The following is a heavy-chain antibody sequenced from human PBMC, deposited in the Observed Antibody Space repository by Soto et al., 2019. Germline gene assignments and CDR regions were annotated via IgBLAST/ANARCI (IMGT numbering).Heavy chain of an antibody. Sequence: SETLSLTCTVAGGSISSGGYYWSWIRQHPGKGQEWIGYIYYSGSTYYNPSLKSRVTISVDTSKNQFSLKLSSVTAADTAVYYCARHRRRDYDFWSGYYPDYYMDVWGKGTTVTVSS. CDR3: ARHRRRDYDFWSGYYPDYYMDV. CDR2: IYYSGST. V-gene: IGHV4-31*03. D-gene: IGHD3-3*01. J-gene: IGHJ6*03. CDR1: GGSISSGGYY.